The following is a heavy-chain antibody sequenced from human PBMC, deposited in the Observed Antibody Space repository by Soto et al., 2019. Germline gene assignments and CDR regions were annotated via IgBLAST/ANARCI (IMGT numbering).Heavy chain of an antibody. J-gene: IGHJ4*02. CDR2: FDPEDGET. Sequence: ASVKVSCKVSGYTLTELSMHWVRQAPGKGLEWMGGFDPEDGETIYAQKFQGRVTMTGDTSTDTAYMELSSLRSEDTAVYYCATDDPRYCSGGSCYHGYWGQGTLVTVSS. CDR3: ATDDPRYCSGGSCYHGY. CDR1: GYTLTELS. D-gene: IGHD2-15*01. V-gene: IGHV1-24*01.